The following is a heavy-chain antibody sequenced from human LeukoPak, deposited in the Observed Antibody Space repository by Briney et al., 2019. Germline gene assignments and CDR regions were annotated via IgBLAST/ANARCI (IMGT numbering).Heavy chain of an antibody. CDR2: ISGSGGST. V-gene: IGHV3-23*01. CDR3: AKDFSRERITMVRGVISHSPGLFDY. Sequence: GGSLRLSCAASGFTFSSYAMSWVRQAPGKGLEWVSAISGSGGSTYYADSVKGRFTISRDNSKNTLYLQVNSLRAEDTAVYYCAKDFSRERITMVRGVISHSPGLFDYWGQGTLVTVSS. J-gene: IGHJ4*02. CDR1: GFTFSSYA. D-gene: IGHD3-10*01.